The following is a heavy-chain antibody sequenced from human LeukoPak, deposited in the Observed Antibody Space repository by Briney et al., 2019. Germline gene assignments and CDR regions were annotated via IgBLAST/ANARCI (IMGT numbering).Heavy chain of an antibody. Sequence: SETLSLTCTVSGGSISSYYWSWIRQPPGKGLEWIGYIYYSGSTNYNPPLKSRVTISIDTSKNQFSLKLTSVTAGDTAVYYCARGIWTSYESSRDAFDIWGQGTMVTVSS. V-gene: IGHV4-59*08. J-gene: IGHJ3*02. CDR1: GGSISSYY. D-gene: IGHD3-22*01. CDR3: ARGIWTSYESSRDAFDI. CDR2: IYYSGST.